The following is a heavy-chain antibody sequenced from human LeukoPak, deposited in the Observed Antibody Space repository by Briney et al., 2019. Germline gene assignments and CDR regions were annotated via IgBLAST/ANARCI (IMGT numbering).Heavy chain of an antibody. CDR3: ARDLRGSYLFDY. CDR1: GGSISSYY. V-gene: IGHV4-59*01. D-gene: IGHD3-10*01. J-gene: IGHJ4*02. Sequence: SETLSLTCTVSGGSISSYYWSWIRQPPGKGLERIGYIYYSGSTNYNPSLKSRVTISVDTSKNQFSLKLSSVTAADTAVYYCARDLRGSYLFDYWGQGTLVTVSS. CDR2: IYYSGST.